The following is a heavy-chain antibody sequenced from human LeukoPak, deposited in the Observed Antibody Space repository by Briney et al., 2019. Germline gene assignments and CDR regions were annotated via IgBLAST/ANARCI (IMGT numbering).Heavy chain of an antibody. V-gene: IGHV1-2*06. Sequence: ASVKVSCKASGYTFTGYYMHWVRQAPGQGLEWMGRINPNSGGTNYAQKFQGRVTMTRDTSISTAYMELSRLRSDDTAVYYCAKVVGRPARMLGWGSPSKYYFDYWGQGTLVTVSS. CDR1: GYTFTGYY. CDR3: AKVVGRPARMLGWGSPSKYYFDY. CDR2: INPNSGGT. J-gene: IGHJ4*02. D-gene: IGHD3-10*02.